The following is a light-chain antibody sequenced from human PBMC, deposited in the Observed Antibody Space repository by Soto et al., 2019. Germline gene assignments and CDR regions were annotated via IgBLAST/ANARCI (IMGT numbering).Light chain of an antibody. CDR3: NSYTSSSTYV. CDR2: EVN. J-gene: IGLJ1*01. Sequence: QSALTQPPSASWSPGQSVTISCTGTTSDVGGYKYVSWHQQHPGKGPKLIIYEVNKRPSGVPDRFSGSKSGSTASLTVSGLQAEDEADYYCNSYTSSSTYVFGTGTKVTVL. V-gene: IGLV2-8*01. CDR1: TSDVGGYKY.